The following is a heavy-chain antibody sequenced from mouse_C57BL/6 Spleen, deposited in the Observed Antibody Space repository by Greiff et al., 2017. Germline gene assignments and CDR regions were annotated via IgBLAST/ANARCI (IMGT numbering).Heavy chain of an antibody. V-gene: IGHV5-9*01. J-gene: IGHJ4*01. CDR1: GFTFSSYT. D-gene: IGHD1-1*01. CDR3: ARHRNYYGSSLYYYAMDY. Sequence: DVMLVESGGGLVKPGGSLKLSCAASGFTFSSYTMSWVRQTPEKRLEWVATISGGGGNTYYPDSVKGRFTISRDNAKNTLYLQMSSLRSEDTALYYWARHRNYYGSSLYYYAMDYWGQGTSVTVSS. CDR2: ISGGGGNT.